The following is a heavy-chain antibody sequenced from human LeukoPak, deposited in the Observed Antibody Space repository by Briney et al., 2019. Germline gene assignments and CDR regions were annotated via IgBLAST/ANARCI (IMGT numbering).Heavy chain of an antibody. CDR1: GFTFSYFD. CDR3: VRYPPYGSGDY. V-gene: IGHV3-7*01. CDR2: IKQDGSEK. D-gene: IGHD3-10*01. J-gene: IGHJ4*02. Sequence: PGGSLRLSCAASGFTFSYFDMHWVRQAPGKGLEWVANIKQDGSEKYYVDSVKGRFTMSRDNAKNSVFLQMNSLRAEDTAVYYCVRYPPYGSGDYWGQGTLVTVSS.